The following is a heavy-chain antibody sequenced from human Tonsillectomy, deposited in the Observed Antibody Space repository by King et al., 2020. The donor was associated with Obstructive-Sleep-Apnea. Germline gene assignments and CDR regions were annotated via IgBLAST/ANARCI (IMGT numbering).Heavy chain of an antibody. CDR2: IYYSGST. CDR3: AGDTNYYDSSGYYLTSTDY. CDR1: GGSISSSSYY. V-gene: IGHV4-39*07. Sequence: LQLQESGPGLVKPSETLSLTCTVSGGSISSSSYYWGGIRQPPGKGVEWIGSIYYSGSTYYNPSLKSRVTISIDTSKNQFSLNLSSVTAADTAVYYCAGDTNYYDSSGYYLTSTDYWGQGTLVTVSS. J-gene: IGHJ4*02. D-gene: IGHD3-22*01.